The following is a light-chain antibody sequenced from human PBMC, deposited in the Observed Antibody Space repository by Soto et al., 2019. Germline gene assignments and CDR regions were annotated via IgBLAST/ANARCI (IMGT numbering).Light chain of an antibody. CDR1: QSISSW. J-gene: IGKJ1*01. CDR2: KAS. CDR3: QQYNNYWT. Sequence: DIQMAQSPSTLSASVGDRVTLTCRASQSISSWLAWYQQKPGKAPELLIYKASSLQVGVPSRFSGSGSGPEFTLTISSLQPEDFATYYCQQYNNYWTFGPGTKVDIK. V-gene: IGKV1-5*03.